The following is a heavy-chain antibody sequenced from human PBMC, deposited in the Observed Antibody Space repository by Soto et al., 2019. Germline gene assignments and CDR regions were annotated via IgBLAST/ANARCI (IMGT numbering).Heavy chain of an antibody. V-gene: IGHV3-23*01. J-gene: IGHJ4*02. Sequence: DVQLLESGGSLVQPGGSLGLSCAASGFTFNAYSLSWVRQAPGKGLEWVSAISTTGGSTYYADSVKGRFTISRDNSQNTLSLQMSSLRAEDTAVYFCARPDGSTYSFRYWGQGTLVTVSS. CDR3: ARPDGSTYSFRY. CDR1: GFTFNAYS. D-gene: IGHD3-10*01. CDR2: ISTTGGST.